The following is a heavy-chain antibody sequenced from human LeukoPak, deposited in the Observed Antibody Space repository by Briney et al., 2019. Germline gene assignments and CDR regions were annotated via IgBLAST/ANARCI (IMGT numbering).Heavy chain of an antibody. J-gene: IGHJ4*02. CDR2: VSGSGGST. CDR1: GFTFSNYA. Sequence: GGSLRLSCSASGFTFSNYAMSWVRQAPGKGLEWVSGVSGSGGSTYYADSVKGRFTISRDNSKNTLFLRMNSLRAEDTAVYYCAKPARGDWGQGTLVTVSS. V-gene: IGHV3-23*01. CDR3: AKPARGD. D-gene: IGHD2-2*01.